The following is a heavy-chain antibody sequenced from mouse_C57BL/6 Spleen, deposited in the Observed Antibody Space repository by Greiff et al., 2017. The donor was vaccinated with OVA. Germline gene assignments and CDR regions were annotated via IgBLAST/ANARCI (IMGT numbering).Heavy chain of an antibody. CDR3: SPGSILDY. V-gene: IGHV1-15*01. CDR1: GYTFTDYE. CDR2: IDPETGGT. D-gene: IGHD1-1*01. J-gene: IGHJ2*01. Sequence: QVHVKQSGAELVRPGASVTLSCKASGYTFTDYEMHWVKQTPVHGLEWIGAIDPETGGTAYNQKFKGKAILTADKSSSTAYMELRSLTSEDSAVYYCSPGSILDYWGQGTTLTVSS.